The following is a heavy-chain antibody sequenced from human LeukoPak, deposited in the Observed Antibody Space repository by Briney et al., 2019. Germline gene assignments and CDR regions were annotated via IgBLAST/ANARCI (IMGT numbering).Heavy chain of an antibody. CDR3: ARGETLGWFDP. CDR1: GGSFSGYY. V-gene: IGHV4-34*01. D-gene: IGHD3-16*01. J-gene: IGHJ5*02. Sequence: PSETLSLTCAVYGGSFSGYYWSWIRQPPGKGLEWIGEINHSGSTNYNPSLKSRVTISVDTSKNQFSLKLSSVTAADTAVYYCARGETLGWFDPWGQGTLVTVSS. CDR2: INHSGST.